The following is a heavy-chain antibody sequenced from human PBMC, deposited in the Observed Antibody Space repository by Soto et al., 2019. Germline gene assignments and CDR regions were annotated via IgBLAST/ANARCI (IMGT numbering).Heavy chain of an antibody. V-gene: IGHV4-59*01. CDR1: GGSISGYY. CDR3: ARSLQDATFDY. D-gene: IGHD2-15*01. J-gene: IGHJ4*02. CDR2: IYYSGST. Sequence: SATLSLTCTVSGGSISGYYWSWIRQPPGKGLEWIVYIYYSGSTNYNPSLKSRVTISVDTSKNQFSLKLSSVTAADMAVYYCARSLQDATFDYWGQGTLVSVSS.